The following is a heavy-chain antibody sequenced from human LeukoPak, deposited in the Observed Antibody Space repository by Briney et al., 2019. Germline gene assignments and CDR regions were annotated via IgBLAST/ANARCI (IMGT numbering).Heavy chain of an antibody. J-gene: IGHJ6*02. D-gene: IGHD6-6*01. CDR3: ARAIEYSSSWSYYYYGMDV. Sequence: SETLSLTCAVYGGSFIGYDWTWIRQPPGKGLEWIGEINHSGGTNYNPSLKSRVTISVDTSKNQFSLKLSSVTAADTAVYYCARAIEYSSSWSYYYYGMDVWGQGTTVTVSS. CDR2: INHSGGT. CDR1: GGSFIGYD. V-gene: IGHV4-34*01.